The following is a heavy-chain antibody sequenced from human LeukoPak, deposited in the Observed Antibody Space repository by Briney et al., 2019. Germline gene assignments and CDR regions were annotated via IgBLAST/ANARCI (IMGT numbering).Heavy chain of an antibody. D-gene: IGHD5-18*01. J-gene: IGHJ4*02. V-gene: IGHV3-21*01. CDR1: GFTFSSYS. CDR3: ARDTSYGYNDFDY. CDR2: ISSSSSYI. Sequence: GGSLRLSCAASGFTFSSYSMNWVRQAPGKGLEWVSSISSSSSYIYYADSVKGRFTISRDNSKNTLYLQMNSLRAEDTAVYYCARDTSYGYNDFDYWGQGTLVTVSS.